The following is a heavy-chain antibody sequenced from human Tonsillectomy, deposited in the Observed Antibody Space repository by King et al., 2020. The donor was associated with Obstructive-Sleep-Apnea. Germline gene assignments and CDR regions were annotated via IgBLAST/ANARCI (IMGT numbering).Heavy chain of an antibody. V-gene: IGHV4-61*01. Sequence: QLQESGPGLVKPSETLSLTCTVSGGSVSSGSYYWSWIRQPPGKGLEWIGFIYYSGSTNYNPSPKSRVTISVDTSNNQFSLKLSSVTAADTAVYYCARDHYDILTGYRSRAGMDVWGQGTTVTVSS. CDR3: ARDHYDILTGYRSRAGMDV. J-gene: IGHJ6*02. CDR1: GGSVSSGSYY. D-gene: IGHD3-9*01. CDR2: IYYSGST.